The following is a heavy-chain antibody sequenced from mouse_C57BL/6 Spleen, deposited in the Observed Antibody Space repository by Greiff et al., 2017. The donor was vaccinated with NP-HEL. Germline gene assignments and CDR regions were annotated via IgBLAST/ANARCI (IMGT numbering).Heavy chain of an antibody. Sequence: VQLQQSGAELVRPGASVTLSCKASGYTFTDYEMHWVKQTPVHGLEWIGAIDPETGGTAYNQKFKGKAILTADKSSSTAYMELRSLTSEDSAVYYCARSNCGRSYGFAYWGQGTLVTVSA. V-gene: IGHV1-15*01. J-gene: IGHJ3*01. CDR3: ARSNCGRSYGFAY. D-gene: IGHD1-1*01. CDR1: GYTFTDYE. CDR2: IDPETGGT.